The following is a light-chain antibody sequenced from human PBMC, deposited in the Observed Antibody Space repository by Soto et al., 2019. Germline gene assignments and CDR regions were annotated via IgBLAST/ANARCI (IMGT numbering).Light chain of an antibody. CDR2: AAS. CDR1: QSVSSYY. V-gene: IGKV3-20*01. J-gene: IGKJ1*01. Sequence: EIVLTQSPGTLSLSPGERATLSCRASQSVSSYYLAWYQQKPGQAPRLLIYAASSRATGIPDRFSGGGSGTDFTLTISRLKPEDFAVYYCQQCGSSPWTFGQGTKVDI. CDR3: QQCGSSPWT.